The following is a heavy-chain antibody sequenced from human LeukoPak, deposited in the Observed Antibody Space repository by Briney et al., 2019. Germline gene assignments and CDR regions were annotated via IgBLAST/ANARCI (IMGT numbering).Heavy chain of an antibody. CDR3: ASSGSTVTLPFDY. V-gene: IGHV3-74*01. CDR1: GFTFSSYG. CDR2: INSDGSST. Sequence: PGGSLRLPCAASGFTFSSYGMHWVRQAPGKGLVWVSRINSDGSSTSYADSVKGRFTISRDNAKNTLYLQMNSLRAEDTAVYYCASSGSTVTLPFDYWGQGTLVTVSS. D-gene: IGHD4-17*01. J-gene: IGHJ4*02.